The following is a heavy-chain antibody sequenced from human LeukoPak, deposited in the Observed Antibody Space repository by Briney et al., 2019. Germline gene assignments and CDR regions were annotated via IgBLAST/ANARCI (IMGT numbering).Heavy chain of an antibody. Sequence: GGSLRLSCAASGFTFSSYAMSWVRQAPGKGVEWVSAISGSGGSTYYADSVKGRFTISRDNSKNTLYLQMNSLRAEDTAVYYCAKVGSGSYFGYYYYGMDVWGQGTTVTVSS. J-gene: IGHJ6*02. CDR3: AKVGSGSYFGYYYYGMDV. D-gene: IGHD1-26*01. CDR1: GFTFSSYA. CDR2: ISGSGGST. V-gene: IGHV3-23*01.